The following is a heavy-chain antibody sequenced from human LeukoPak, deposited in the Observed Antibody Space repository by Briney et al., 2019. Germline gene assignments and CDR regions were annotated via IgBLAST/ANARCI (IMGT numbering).Heavy chain of an antibody. CDR1: GFTFDDYA. J-gene: IGHJ4*02. CDR2: ISWNSGSI. Sequence: PGGSLRLSCAASGFTFDDYAMHWVRQAPGKGLEWVSGISWNSGSIGYADSVKGRFTISRDNAKNSLYLQMNSLRAEDMASYYCAKSDSSGYYDYFDYWGQGTLVTVSS. CDR3: AKSDSSGYYDYFDY. V-gene: IGHV3-9*03. D-gene: IGHD3-22*01.